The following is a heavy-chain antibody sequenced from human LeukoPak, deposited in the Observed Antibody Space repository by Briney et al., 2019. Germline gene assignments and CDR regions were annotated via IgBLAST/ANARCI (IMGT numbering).Heavy chain of an antibody. J-gene: IGHJ3*02. D-gene: IGHD3-22*01. Sequence: GGSLRLSCAASGFTFDDYAMHWVRHAPGKGLEWVSGISWNSGSIVYADSVKGRFTISRDNAKNSLYLQMNSLRAEDMALYYCAKGSYYYDSSGYGVAFDIWGQGTMVTVSS. V-gene: IGHV3-9*03. CDR1: GFTFDDYA. CDR2: ISWNSGSI. CDR3: AKGSYYYDSSGYGVAFDI.